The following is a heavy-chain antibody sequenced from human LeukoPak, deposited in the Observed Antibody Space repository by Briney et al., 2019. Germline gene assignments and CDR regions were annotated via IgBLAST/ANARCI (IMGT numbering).Heavy chain of an antibody. CDR1: GYTLTSYG. V-gene: IGHV1-18*01. CDR2: IGAYNGNT. D-gene: IGHD1-1*01. CDR3: ARDRQLRAWYFDL. J-gene: IGHJ2*01. Sequence: ASVKVSCKASGYTLTSYGISWVRQAPGQGLEWMGWIGAYNGNTNFAQKLQGRVTMTTDTSTSTAYMELRSLRSDDTAVYYCARDRQLRAWYFDLWGRGTLVTVSS.